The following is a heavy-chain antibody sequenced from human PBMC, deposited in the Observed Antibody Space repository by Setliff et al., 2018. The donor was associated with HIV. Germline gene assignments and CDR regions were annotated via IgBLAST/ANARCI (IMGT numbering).Heavy chain of an antibody. D-gene: IGHD3-3*01. J-gene: IGHJ3*02. CDR2: IYYIGNT. CDR1: GGSISGGGYY. Sequence: SETLSLTCTVSGGSISGGGYYWSWIRQHPGKGLDWIGNIYYIGNTDYKPSLTSRVTISIDTSKNQFSLKLSSVTAADTAIYYCARVPRITTLRNAFDIWGQGTMVTVSS. CDR3: ARVPRITTLRNAFDI. V-gene: IGHV4-31*03.